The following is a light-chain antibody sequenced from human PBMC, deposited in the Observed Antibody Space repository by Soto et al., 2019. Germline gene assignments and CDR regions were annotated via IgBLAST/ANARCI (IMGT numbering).Light chain of an antibody. Sequence: EIVMTQSPATLSVSPGERATLSCRASQSVSSNLAWYQQKPGQAPRLLIYGASTRATGIPARFSGGGSGTEFTLTISSLQSEDFAVYYCQQYNNWPPTFGLGTKVEIK. J-gene: IGKJ1*01. V-gene: IGKV3-15*01. CDR1: QSVSSN. CDR3: QQYNNWPPT. CDR2: GAS.